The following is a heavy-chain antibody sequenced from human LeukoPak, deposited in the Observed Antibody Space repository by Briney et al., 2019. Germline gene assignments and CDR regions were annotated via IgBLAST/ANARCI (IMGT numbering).Heavy chain of an antibody. CDR2: ISSSSSTI. V-gene: IGHV3-48*01. CDR3: AKDQSSYYYYGMDV. Sequence: GGSLRLSCAASGFTFSSYSMNWVRQAPGKGLEWVSYISSSSSTIYYADSVKGRFTISRDNAKNSLYLQMNSLRAEDTAVYYCAKDQSSYYYYGMDVWGQGTTVTVSS. CDR1: GFTFSSYS. J-gene: IGHJ6*02.